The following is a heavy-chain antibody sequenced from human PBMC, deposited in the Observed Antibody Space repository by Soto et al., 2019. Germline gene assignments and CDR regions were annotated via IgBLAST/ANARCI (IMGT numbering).Heavy chain of an antibody. Sequence: GGSLRLSCAASGFTFSSYAMSWVRQAPGKGLEWVSAISGSGGSTYYADSVKGRFTISRDNSKNTLYLQMNSLRAEDTAVYYCAKGYCSGGSCYVYAFDIWGQGTMVTVSS. V-gene: IGHV3-23*01. CDR1: GFTFSSYA. J-gene: IGHJ3*02. CDR3: AKGYCSGGSCYVYAFDI. D-gene: IGHD2-15*01. CDR2: ISGSGGST.